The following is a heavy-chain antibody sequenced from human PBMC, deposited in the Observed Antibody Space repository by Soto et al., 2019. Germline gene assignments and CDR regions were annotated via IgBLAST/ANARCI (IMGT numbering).Heavy chain of an antibody. CDR2: MYYSGST. V-gene: IGHV4-59*01. J-gene: IGHJ5*02. CDR1: GGSISSYY. Sequence: QVQLQESGPGLVKPSETLSLTCTVSGGSISSYYWSWIRQPPGKGLEWIGYMYYSGSTNYNPSLKSRVTISVAPSKTRCSWKLSSVTAADTAAYYCARGYLAFCGGDCYQNWFGPWGQGTLVTVSS. CDR3: ARGYLAFCGGDCYQNWFGP. D-gene: IGHD2-21*02.